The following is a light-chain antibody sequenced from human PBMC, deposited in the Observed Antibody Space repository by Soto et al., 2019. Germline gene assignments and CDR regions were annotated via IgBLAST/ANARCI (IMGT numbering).Light chain of an antibody. CDR2: DAS. Sequence: IGLTQSPATLSLSPGERATLSCRASQSVNSYLAWYQQKPGQAPRLLIYDASNRATGIPARFSGSGSGTDFALTTSSLEPEDFAVYYCQQHSNWPLTFGGGTNVEIK. CDR1: QSVNSY. CDR3: QQHSNWPLT. V-gene: IGKV3-11*01. J-gene: IGKJ4*01.